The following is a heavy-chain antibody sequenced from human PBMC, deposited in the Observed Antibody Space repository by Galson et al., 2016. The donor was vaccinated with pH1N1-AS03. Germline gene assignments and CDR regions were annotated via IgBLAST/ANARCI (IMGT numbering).Heavy chain of an antibody. V-gene: IGHV1-18*01. CDR1: GYTFTNYG. CDR3: ARPGSGSFYDGDF. CDR2: IGTYT. J-gene: IGHJ4*02. Sequence: SVKVSCKASGYTFTNYGISWVRQAPGQGLEYMGWIGTYTIYAQKLQGRVTMTTDTSTSTAYMELRSLRSDDTAGYYCARPGSGSFYDGDFWGQGTLVSVSS. D-gene: IGHD3-10*01.